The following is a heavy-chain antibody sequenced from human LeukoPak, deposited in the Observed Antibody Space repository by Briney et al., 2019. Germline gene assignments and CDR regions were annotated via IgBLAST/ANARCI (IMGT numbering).Heavy chain of an antibody. CDR2: ISSSGSTI. D-gene: IGHD6-25*01. V-gene: IGHV3-11*01. CDR1: GFTFSDYY. Sequence: PGGSLRLSCAASGFTFSDYYMSWIRQAPGKGLEWVSYISSSGSTIYYADSVKGRFTISRDNAKNSLYLQMHSLRAEDTAVYYCARGSVLILPSSNFDYWGQGTLVTVSS. CDR3: ARGSVLILPSSNFDY. J-gene: IGHJ4*02.